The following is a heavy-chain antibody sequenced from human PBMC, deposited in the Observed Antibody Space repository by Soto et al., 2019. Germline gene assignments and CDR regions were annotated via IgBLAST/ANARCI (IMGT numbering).Heavy chain of an antibody. CDR3: ATTVDDLGELSSRDY. CDR1: GFTFSSYW. Sequence: GGSLRLSCAASGFTFSSYWMSWVRQAPGKGLEWVANIKQDGSEKYYVDSVKGRFTISRDNAKNSLYLQMNSLRAEDTAVYYCATTVDDLGELSSRDYWGLGTLVTVSS. J-gene: IGHJ4*02. D-gene: IGHD3-16*02. V-gene: IGHV3-7*01. CDR2: IKQDGSEK.